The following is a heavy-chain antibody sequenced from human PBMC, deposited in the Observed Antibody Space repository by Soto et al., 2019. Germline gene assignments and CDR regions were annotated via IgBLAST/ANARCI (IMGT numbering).Heavy chain of an antibody. V-gene: IGHV1-46*03. J-gene: IGHJ4*01. Sequence: GASGKVCCKASGNTFSKYYIHWVRQAPGQGLEWMGTINPSGGHTTYAQKFLGRVTMTRDTSTSTLYMELTSLRSEDTAVDYCARRGHVVVVTAAFDYWG. D-gene: IGHD2-21*02. CDR3: ARRGHVVVVTAAFDY. CDR2: INPSGGHT. CDR1: GNTFSKYY.